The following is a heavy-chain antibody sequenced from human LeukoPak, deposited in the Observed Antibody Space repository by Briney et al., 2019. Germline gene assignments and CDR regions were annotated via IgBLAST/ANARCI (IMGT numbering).Heavy chain of an antibody. CDR1: GFTFSSYP. J-gene: IGHJ4*02. CDR2: ISYDGSKI. D-gene: IGHD3-10*01. CDR3: AKDAYYYGSGTSGDYFDY. Sequence: PGGSLRLSCAAFGFTFSSYPLHWVRQAPGKGLDWVTLISYDGSKIYYADSVKGRFTISRDNSKNTLYLQMNSLRAEDTAVYYCAKDAYYYGSGTSGDYFDYWGQGTLVTVSS. V-gene: IGHV3-30-3*01.